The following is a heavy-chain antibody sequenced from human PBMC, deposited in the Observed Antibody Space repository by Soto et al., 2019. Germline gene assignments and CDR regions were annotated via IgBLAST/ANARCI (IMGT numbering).Heavy chain of an antibody. CDR2: IYYSGST. CDR1: GGSISGGDYY. V-gene: IGHV4-30-4*01. J-gene: IGHJ5*02. D-gene: IGHD6-6*01. CDR3: ARSGIAARPGRNWFDP. Sequence: TLSLTCTVSGGSISGGDYYWSLILHPPGKGLEWIGYIYYSGSTYYNPSLKSRVTISIDTSKNQFSLKLSSVTAADTAVYYCARSGIAARPGRNWFDPWGQGTLVTVSS.